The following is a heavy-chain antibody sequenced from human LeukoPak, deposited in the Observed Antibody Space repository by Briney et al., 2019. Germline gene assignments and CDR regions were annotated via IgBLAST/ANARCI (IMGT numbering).Heavy chain of an antibody. D-gene: IGHD6-13*01. Sequence: GGSPRLSCAASGFTFGSSPMSWVRQAPGKGPEWVTTFSRNGHDTYYADSVKCRFAIFRDNSKNILYLQMNSLSAEDTAVYYCAKGSLGSWYFFDSWGQGTLVTVSS. CDR1: GFTFGSSP. V-gene: IGHV3-23*01. J-gene: IGHJ4*02. CDR2: FSRNGHDT. CDR3: AKGSLGSWYFFDS.